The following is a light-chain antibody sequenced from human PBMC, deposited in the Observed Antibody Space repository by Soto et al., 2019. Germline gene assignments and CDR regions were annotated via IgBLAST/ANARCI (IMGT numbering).Light chain of an antibody. V-gene: IGLV4-69*01. CDR3: QTWGTGIEV. Sequence: QLVLTQSPSASASLGASVKLTCTLSSGHSSYTIAWHQQQPEKGPRYLMTLNSDGSHSKGDGIPDRFSGSSSGAERYRSISSLQSEDEADYYCQTWGTGIEVFGGGTKLTVL. J-gene: IGLJ3*02. CDR1: SGHSSYT. CDR2: LNSDGSH.